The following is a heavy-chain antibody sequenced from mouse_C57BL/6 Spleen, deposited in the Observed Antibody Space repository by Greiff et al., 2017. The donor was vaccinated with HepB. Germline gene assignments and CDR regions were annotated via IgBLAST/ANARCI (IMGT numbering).Heavy chain of an antibody. CDR3: ARAPYYSGSSPWFAY. CDR1: GYTFTSYW. D-gene: IGHD1-1*01. V-gene: IGHV1-64*01. J-gene: IGHJ3*01. CDR2: IHPNSGST. Sequence: VQLQQPGAELVKPGASVKLSCKASGYTFTSYWMHWVKQRPGQGLEWIGMIHPNSGSTNYNEKFKSKATLTVDKSSSTAYMQLSSLTSEDSAVYYCARAPYYSGSSPWFAYWGQGTLVTVSA.